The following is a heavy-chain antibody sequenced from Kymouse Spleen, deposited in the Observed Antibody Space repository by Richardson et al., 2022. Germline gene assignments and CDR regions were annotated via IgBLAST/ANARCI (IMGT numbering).Heavy chain of an antibody. CDR2: ISYDGSNK. CDR1: GFTFSSYG. Sequence: QVQLVESGGGVVQPGRSLRLSCAASGFTFSSYGMHWVRQAPGKGLEWVAVISYDGSNKYYADSVKGRFTISRDNSKNTLYLQMNSLRAEDTAVYYCAKERDTAMVLDYWGQGTLVTVSS. CDR3: AKERDTAMVLDY. J-gene: IGHJ4*02. V-gene: IGHV3-30*18. D-gene: IGHD5-18,IGHD5-18*01.